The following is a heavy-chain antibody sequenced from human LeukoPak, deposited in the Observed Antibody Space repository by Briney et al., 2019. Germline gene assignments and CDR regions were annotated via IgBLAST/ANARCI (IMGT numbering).Heavy chain of an antibody. CDR3: ASPRGWHGYGAYDI. J-gene: IGHJ3*02. CDR2: IKEDGREI. Sequence: GGSLRLSYSLSAFHYQKWWMKWLRQAPGKGLEWVANIKEDGREIYYVDSVKGRFTISRDNAKNSLYLQMNSLRVEDTAIYYCASPRGWHGYGAYDIWGQGTMVTVSS. V-gene: IGHV3-7*05. CDR1: AFHYQKWW. D-gene: IGHD6-19*01.